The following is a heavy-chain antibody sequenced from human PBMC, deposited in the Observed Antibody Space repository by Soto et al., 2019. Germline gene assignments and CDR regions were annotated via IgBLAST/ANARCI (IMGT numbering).Heavy chain of an antibody. Sequence: PSETLSLTCTVSGASISAPESYWSWIRQHPERGLEWIGYISDSGITNYSPSLRSRVTISADTSKRQFSLNLSSVTAADTALYYCAKGGTSSQWFDPWGQGTLVTVSS. D-gene: IGHD2-2*01. V-gene: IGHV4-31*03. CDR2: ISDSGIT. CDR1: GASISAPESY. J-gene: IGHJ5*02. CDR3: AKGGTSSQWFDP.